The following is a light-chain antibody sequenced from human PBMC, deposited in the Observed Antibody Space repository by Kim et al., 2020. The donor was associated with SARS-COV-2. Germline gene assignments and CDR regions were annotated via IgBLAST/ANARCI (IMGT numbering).Light chain of an antibody. CDR3: QQYDHVPFT. Sequence: DIQMTQSPSSLSASVGDRVTITCLATQDISNSLNWYQQKPGEPPKLLIYEATNLETGVPIRFSGSTSVTDFTFTISSLQPEDIATYYCQQYDHVPFTFGGGTRVDIK. V-gene: IGKV1-33*01. CDR1: QDISNS. CDR2: EAT. J-gene: IGKJ4*01.